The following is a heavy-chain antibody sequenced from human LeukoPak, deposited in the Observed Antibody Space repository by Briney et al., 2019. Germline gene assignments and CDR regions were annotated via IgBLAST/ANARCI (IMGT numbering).Heavy chain of an antibody. CDR1: GYSFTNYW. V-gene: IGHV5-51*01. D-gene: IGHD3-10*01. J-gene: IGHJ4*02. CDR3: ARRVEQYYGWVSYPSGGDY. CDR2: IYPGDSDN. Sequence: GESLQISCQGSGYSFTNYWIGWVRPMPGKGLQWMGIIYPGDSDNRYSTSFQGQVTISADKSISTAYLQWSSLKASDTAMCYCARRVEQYYGWVSYPSGGDYGGQETVVSVSS.